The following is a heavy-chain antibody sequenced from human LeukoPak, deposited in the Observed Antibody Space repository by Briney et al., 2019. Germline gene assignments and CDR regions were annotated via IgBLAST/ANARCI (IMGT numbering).Heavy chain of an antibody. Sequence: PGGSLRLSCAASGFTFSGYAMSWVRQAPGKGLEWVSAISGSGGSTYYADSVKGRFTISRDNSKNTLYLQMNSLRAEDTAVYYCAKDPTMIVVATFDYWGQGTLVTVSS. CDR2: ISGSGGST. J-gene: IGHJ4*02. D-gene: IGHD3-22*01. CDR3: AKDPTMIVVATFDY. CDR1: GFTFSGYA. V-gene: IGHV3-23*01.